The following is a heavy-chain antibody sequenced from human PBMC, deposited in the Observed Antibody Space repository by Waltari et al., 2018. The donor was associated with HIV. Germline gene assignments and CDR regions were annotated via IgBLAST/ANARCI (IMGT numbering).Heavy chain of an antibody. V-gene: IGHV3-33*01. J-gene: IGHJ4*02. CDR3: ARDYNYAPDY. Sequence: QVQLVESGGGVVQPGRSLTLSCAASGLTFKNFAMNWVRQAPGKGLEWVGNIYYDGSKKFYGDSVRGRFTISRDNSKQILYLQMNSLRVEDTALYYCARDYNYAPDYWGQGTLVVVSS. CDR1: GLTFKNFA. CDR2: IYYDGSKK. D-gene: IGHD5-18*01.